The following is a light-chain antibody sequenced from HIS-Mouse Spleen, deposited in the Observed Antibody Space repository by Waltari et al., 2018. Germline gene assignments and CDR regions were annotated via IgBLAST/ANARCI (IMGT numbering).Light chain of an antibody. CDR3: SSYTSSSTV. J-gene: IGLJ1*01. Sequence: QSALTQPPSVSGSPGQSVTISCTGTSSDVGSYNRVSWYQQPPRTAPKLMIYEVSNRPSGVPDRFSGSKSGNTASLTISGLQAEDEADYYCSSYTSSSTVFGTGTKVTVL. CDR1: SSDVGSYNR. CDR2: EVS. V-gene: IGLV2-18*02.